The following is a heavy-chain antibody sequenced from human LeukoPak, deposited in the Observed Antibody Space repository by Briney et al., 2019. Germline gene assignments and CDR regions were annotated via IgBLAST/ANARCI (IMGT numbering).Heavy chain of an antibody. Sequence: GGSLRLSCAASGFTFTNYWMHWVRQAPGKGLVWVSRINSDGSSTDYADSVKGRFAISRDNSNNTLYLQMNSLRGEDTAVYYCAKDWTTVVTPKGYYFDSWGQGTLVTVSS. J-gene: IGHJ4*02. CDR2: INSDGSST. CDR1: GFTFTNYW. D-gene: IGHD4-23*01. V-gene: IGHV3-74*01. CDR3: AKDWTTVVTPKGYYFDS.